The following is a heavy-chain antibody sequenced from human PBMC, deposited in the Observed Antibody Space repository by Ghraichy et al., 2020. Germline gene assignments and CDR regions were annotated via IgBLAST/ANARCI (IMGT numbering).Heavy chain of an antibody. D-gene: IGHD2-21*02. V-gene: IGHV3-21*01. CDR1: GFTFSSYS. J-gene: IGHJ6*02. CDR3: ASELPAEVVTANYYYYGMDV. CDR2: ISSSSSYI. Sequence: GGSLRLSCAASGFTFSSYSMNWVRQAPGKGLEWVSSISSSSSYIYYADSVKGRFTISRDNAKNSLYLQMNSLRAEDTAVYYCASELPAEVVTANYYYYGMDVWGQGTTVTVCS.